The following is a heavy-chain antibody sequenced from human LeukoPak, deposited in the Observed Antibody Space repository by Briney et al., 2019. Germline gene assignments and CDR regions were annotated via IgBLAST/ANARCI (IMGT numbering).Heavy chain of an antibody. CDR1: GFTVSSNY. Sequence: GGSLRLSCAASGFTVSSNYMSWVRQAPGKGLEWVSVIYSGGSTYYADSVKGRFTTSRDNSKNTVYLQMNSLRAEDTAVYYCARAPRSWGFDYWGQGTLVTVSS. CDR3: ARAPRSWGFDY. CDR2: IYSGGST. J-gene: IGHJ4*02. V-gene: IGHV3-53*01. D-gene: IGHD7-27*01.